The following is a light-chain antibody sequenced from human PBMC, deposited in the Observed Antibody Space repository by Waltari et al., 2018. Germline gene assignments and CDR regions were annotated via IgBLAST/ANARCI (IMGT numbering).Light chain of an antibody. V-gene: IGLV3-1*01. J-gene: IGLJ2*01. CDR2: QGN. CDR3: QAWDSSTNVV. CDR1: QLGDKY. Sequence: SSELTQPPSVSVSPGQTATITCSGDQLGDKYASWYQQKPGQSPVLVISQGNKRPSWIPQRFSGSNSGNTATLTISATQAMDEADYYCQAWDSSTNVVFGGGTKLTVL.